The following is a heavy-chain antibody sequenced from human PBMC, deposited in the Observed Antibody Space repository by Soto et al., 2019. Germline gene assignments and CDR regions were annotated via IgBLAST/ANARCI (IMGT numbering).Heavy chain of an antibody. CDR2: IYHSGST. D-gene: IGHD7-27*01. CDR1: GGSISSSNW. CDR3: ARNQGGKLTGDHYFDF. Sequence: SETLSLTCAVSGGSISSSNWWSWVRQPPGKGLEWIGEIYHSGSTTYNPFLKSRVTISVDKSKNLFSLKLSSVTAADTAVYYGARNQGGKLTGDHYFDFWGQGTLVTVSS. J-gene: IGHJ4*02. V-gene: IGHV4-4*02.